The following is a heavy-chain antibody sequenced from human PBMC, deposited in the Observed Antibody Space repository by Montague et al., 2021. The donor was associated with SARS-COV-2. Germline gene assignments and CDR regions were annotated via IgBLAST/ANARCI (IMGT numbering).Heavy chain of an antibody. V-gene: IGHV4-39*01. CDR1: GGSISSSSYY. CDR2: IYYSGST. J-gene: IGHJ4*02. CDR3: ARQRRGGLVSTPRFFDY. D-gene: IGHD6-19*01. Sequence: SETLSLTCTVSGGSISSSSYYWGWIRQPPGKGLERIGSIYYSGSTYYXXXLKSRVTISVDTSKNQFSLKLSSVTAADTAVYYCARQRRGGLVSTPRFFDYWGQGTLVTVSS.